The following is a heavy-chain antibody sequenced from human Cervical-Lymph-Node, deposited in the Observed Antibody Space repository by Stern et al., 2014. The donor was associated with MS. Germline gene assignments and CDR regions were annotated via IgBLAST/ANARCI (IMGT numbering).Heavy chain of an antibody. CDR1: GFTFDDYA. CDR2: ISWNSGTI. Sequence: EVQLVESWGGLVQPGRSLTVSCAASGFTFDDYAMHWVRQAPGKGLEWVSGISWNSGTIDYADSVKGRFTVSRDNAKNSLYLQMNSLRIEDTASYYSAKISDNAFDIWGQGTMVTVSS. V-gene: IGHV3-9*01. J-gene: IGHJ3*02. D-gene: IGHD1-26*01. CDR3: AKISDNAFDI.